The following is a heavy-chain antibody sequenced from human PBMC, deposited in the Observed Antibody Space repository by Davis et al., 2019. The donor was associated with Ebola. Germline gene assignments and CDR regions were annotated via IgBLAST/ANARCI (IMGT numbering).Heavy chain of an antibody. D-gene: IGHD3-3*01. CDR1: GFTFSSYA. CDR2: ISGSGGST. J-gene: IGHJ3*02. CDR3: AKDKNYDFWSGYPHDAFDI. Sequence: PGGSLRLSCAASGFTFSSYAMSWVRQAPGKGLEWVSAISGSGGSTYYADSVNGRFTISRDNSKNTLYLQMNSLRAEDTAIYYCAKDKNYDFWSGYPHDAFDIWGQGAMVTVSS. V-gene: IGHV3-23*01.